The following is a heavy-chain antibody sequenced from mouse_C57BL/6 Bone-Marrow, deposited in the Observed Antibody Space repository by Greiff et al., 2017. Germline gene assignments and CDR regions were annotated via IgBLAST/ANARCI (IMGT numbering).Heavy chain of an antibody. Sequence: EVMLLESGGDLVKPGGSLQLSCAASGFTFSSSGLSWVRQTPDTRLAWVAPISSGGSYTSYPDSVKGRFTISRATAKNTLYLQLSSLKSEDTAMDYCARRKGYGPRGDYWGQGTSVTVAS. CDR2: ISSGGSYT. CDR1: GFTFSSSG. J-gene: IGHJ4*01. CDR3: ARRKGYGPRGDY. D-gene: IGHD2-2*01. V-gene: IGHV5-6*01.